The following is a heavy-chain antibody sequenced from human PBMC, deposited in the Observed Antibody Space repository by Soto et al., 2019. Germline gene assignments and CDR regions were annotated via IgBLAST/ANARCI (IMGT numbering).Heavy chain of an antibody. CDR1: NFTFNNTY. D-gene: IGHD3-22*01. Sequence: EVKLVESGGGMVKPGGSLRLSCAAFNFTFNNTYMNWVRQAPGRGLEWVGRIKSKIDGGTRDYAAPVKGRFTISRDDSKGTLYLQMNSLKIEDTAVYYCSTDYYDSSDYYYACDSWGQGTLVTVSS. V-gene: IGHV3-15*07. CDR2: IKSKIDGGTR. J-gene: IGHJ4*02. CDR3: STDYYDSSDYYYACDS.